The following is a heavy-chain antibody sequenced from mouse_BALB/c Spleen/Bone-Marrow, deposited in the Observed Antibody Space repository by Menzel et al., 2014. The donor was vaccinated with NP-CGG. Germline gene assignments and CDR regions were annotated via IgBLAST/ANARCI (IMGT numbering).Heavy chain of an antibody. J-gene: IGHJ3*01. CDR3: TREGDSPFAY. Sequence: AQLAESGAELVKPGASVKLSFYASGYTFTSYYMHWVKHWPGQGLEWIGEINPSNCGTNFNEKFKSKATLTVDKSSSEAYMQLSSLASEDSAVYYCTREGDSPFAYWGQGTLVTVSA. V-gene: IGHV1S81*02. CDR2: INPSNCGT. D-gene: IGHD2-13*01. CDR1: GYTFTSYY.